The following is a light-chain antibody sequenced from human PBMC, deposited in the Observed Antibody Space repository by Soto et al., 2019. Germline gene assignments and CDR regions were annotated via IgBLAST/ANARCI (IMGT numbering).Light chain of an antibody. V-gene: IGKV3D-15*01. CDR1: QNINFN. CDR2: GAS. Sequence: ETLMTQSPATLSASPGERVTLSCRASQNINFNLAWYQQKPGQAPRVLIYGASSRASGIPDRFSGSGSGTDFTLTISRLEHDDFAFYYCQQYHNWPPLTFGGGTGVEIK. J-gene: IGKJ4*01. CDR3: QQYHNWPPLT.